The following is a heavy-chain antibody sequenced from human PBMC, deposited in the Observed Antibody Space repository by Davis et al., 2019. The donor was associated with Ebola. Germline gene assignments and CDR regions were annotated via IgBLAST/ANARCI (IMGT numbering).Heavy chain of an antibody. J-gene: IGHJ4*02. V-gene: IGHV1-18*01. D-gene: IGHD3-16*01. CDR1: GYSFTSYG. CDR3: ARAIWGSGADY. Sequence: ASVPVSCMASGYSFTSYGLSWVRQAPGQGLERLGWITAYNGNTNYAQKLQGRVTMTTDKSTSTAYMELRSLRSDDTAVYYCARAIWGSGADYWGQGTLVTVSS. CDR2: ITAYNGNT.